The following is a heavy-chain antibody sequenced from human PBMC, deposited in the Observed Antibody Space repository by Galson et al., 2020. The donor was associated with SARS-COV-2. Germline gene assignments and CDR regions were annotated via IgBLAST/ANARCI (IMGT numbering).Heavy chain of an antibody. V-gene: IGHV4-39*01. CDR1: GGSISSSSYY. CDR3: AVQLWLRGGFDY. Sequence: SETLSLTCTVSGGSISSSSYYWGRIRQPPGQGLEWIGCIYYSGSTYYNPSLKSRVTISVDTSKNQFHLKLSSVTAADTAVYYCAVQLWLRGGFDYGGQGTLVTVSS. J-gene: IGHJ4*02. CDR2: IYYSGST. D-gene: IGHD5-18*01.